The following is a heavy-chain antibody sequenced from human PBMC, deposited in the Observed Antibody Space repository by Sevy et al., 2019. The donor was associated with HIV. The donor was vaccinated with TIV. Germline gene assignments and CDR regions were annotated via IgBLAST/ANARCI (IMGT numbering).Heavy chain of an antibody. Sequence: GGSLRLSCAASGFAFYDYSMSWIRPAPGKGLEWVATLSFGCGKINYADSVKGRFTISRDNSKNSFYLQMDNLRVEDTALFYCAREGCTRPHDYWGQGTRVTVSS. CDR1: GFAFYDYS. CDR3: AREGCTRPHDY. J-gene: IGHJ4*02. CDR2: LSFGCGKI. D-gene: IGHD2-8*01. V-gene: IGHV3-23*01.